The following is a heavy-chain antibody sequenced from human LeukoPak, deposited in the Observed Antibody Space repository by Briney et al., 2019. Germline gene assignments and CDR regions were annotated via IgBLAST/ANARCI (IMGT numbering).Heavy chain of an antibody. J-gene: IGHJ6*02. D-gene: IGHD4-23*01. CDR1: GYTFTGYY. CDR3: ARAGNMDV. CDR2: INPNSGGT. Sequence: ASVKVSCKASGYTFTGYYMHWVRQAPGQGLEWMGWINPNSGGTKYAEKFQGRVTMTRDTSIDTAYMELSRLRSDDTAVYYCARAGNMDVWGQGTTVTVSS. V-gene: IGHV1-2*02.